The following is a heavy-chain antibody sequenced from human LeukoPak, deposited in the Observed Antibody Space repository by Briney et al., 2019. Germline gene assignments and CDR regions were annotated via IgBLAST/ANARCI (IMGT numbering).Heavy chain of an antibody. CDR3: ARVAYYYDSSGYDY. D-gene: IGHD3-22*01. Sequence: GGSLRLSCAASGFPFSSYDMPWVRHATGKALEGVSAIGTAGDTYYPGSVKGRFTISRENAKNSLYLQMNSLRAGDTAVYYCARVAYYYDSSGYDYWGQGTLVTVSS. CDR2: IGTAGDT. V-gene: IGHV3-13*01. J-gene: IGHJ4*02. CDR1: GFPFSSYD.